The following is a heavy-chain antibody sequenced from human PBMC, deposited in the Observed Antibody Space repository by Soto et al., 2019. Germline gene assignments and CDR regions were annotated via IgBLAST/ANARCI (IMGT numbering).Heavy chain of an antibody. D-gene: IGHD3-22*01. J-gene: IGHJ3*02. CDR2: IIPIFGTA. V-gene: IGHV1-69*01. CDR1: GGTFSSYA. CDR3: ARDLGYYDSSGYYHDAFDI. Sequence: QVQLEQSGAEVKKPGSSVKVSCKASGGTFSSYAISWVRQAPGQGLEWMGGIIPIFGTANYAQKFQGRVTITADESTSTAYMELSSLRSEDTAVYYCARDLGYYDSSGYYHDAFDIWGQGTMVTVSS.